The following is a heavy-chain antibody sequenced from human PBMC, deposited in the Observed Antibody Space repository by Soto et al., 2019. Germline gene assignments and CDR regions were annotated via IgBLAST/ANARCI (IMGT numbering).Heavy chain of an antibody. CDR1: GGTFSSYA. Sequence: QVQLVQSGAEVKKPGSSVKVSCKASGGTFSSYALSWVRQAPGQGFEWMGGIIPIFGTANYAQKFQGRVTITADESTSTAYMELSSLRSEDTAVYYCARDSPWYYGMDVWGQGTTVTVSS. CDR3: ARDSPWYYGMDV. V-gene: IGHV1-69*01. CDR2: IIPIFGTA. J-gene: IGHJ6*02.